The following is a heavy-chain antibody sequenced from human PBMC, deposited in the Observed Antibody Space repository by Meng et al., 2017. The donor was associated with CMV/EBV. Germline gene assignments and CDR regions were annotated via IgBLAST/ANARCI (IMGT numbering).Heavy chain of an antibody. CDR3: ARYVESWSTEPLDF. CDR2: ISSSSSYI. Sequence: GGSLRLSCAASGFTFSSYSMNWVRQAPGKGLEWVSSISSSSSYIYYADSVKGRFTISRDNSKNTLYLQMHSLRAEDTAVYYCARYVESWSTEPLDFWGQGTLVTVSS. V-gene: IGHV3-21*04. CDR1: GFTFSSYS. J-gene: IGHJ4*02. D-gene: IGHD4-11*01.